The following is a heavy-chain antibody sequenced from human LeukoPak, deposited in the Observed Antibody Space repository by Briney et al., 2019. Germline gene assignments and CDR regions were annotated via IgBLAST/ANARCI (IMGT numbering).Heavy chain of an antibody. Sequence: SGTLSLTCAVSGGSISSSNWWSWVRQPPGKGLEWIGYIYYSGSTNYNPSLKSRVTMSVDTSKNQFSLKVRSVTALDTAVYYCARSSAGYLIDYWGQGTLVTVSS. V-gene: IGHV4-4*02. CDR3: ARSSAGYLIDY. J-gene: IGHJ4*02. CDR1: GGSISSSNW. CDR2: IYYSGST. D-gene: IGHD5-18*01.